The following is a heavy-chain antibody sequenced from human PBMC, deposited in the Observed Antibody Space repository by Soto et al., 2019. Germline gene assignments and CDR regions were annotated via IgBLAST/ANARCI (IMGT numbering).Heavy chain of an antibody. CDR1: GFTFNNFG. V-gene: IGHV3-30*03. Sequence: GGSLRLSCAGSGFTFNNFGFHWVRQVPGKGLEWVALISYDGGTKSFADSLKGRFTISRDDSKNTLYLQMNSLRAEDTAVYFCARDAPGGSGSYYGFFDHCGQGTLVTGSS. CDR3: ARDAPGGSGSYYGFFDH. D-gene: IGHD3-22*01. CDR2: ISYDGGTK. J-gene: IGHJ4*02.